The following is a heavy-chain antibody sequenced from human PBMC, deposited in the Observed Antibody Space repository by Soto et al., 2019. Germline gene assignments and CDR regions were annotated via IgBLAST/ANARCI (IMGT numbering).Heavy chain of an antibody. Sequence: PPETLSLTCTVSGGSINTFYWSWVRQPAGKGQEWIGRIFSSGSTSFNPSLESRVAMSVDTSKNHFSLNLSSVTAADMAVYYCAREGSYSAYNFAHGIQLWSFDFWGQGALVTVSS. CDR3: AREGSYSAYNFAHGIQLWSFDF. J-gene: IGHJ4*02. D-gene: IGHD5-12*01. CDR2: IFSSGST. CDR1: GGSINTFY. V-gene: IGHV4-4*07.